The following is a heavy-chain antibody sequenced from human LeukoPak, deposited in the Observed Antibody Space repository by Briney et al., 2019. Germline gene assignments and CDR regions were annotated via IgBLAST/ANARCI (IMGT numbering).Heavy chain of an antibody. V-gene: IGHV3-23*01. CDR2: ISGSGGST. CDR1: GFTFSSYG. CDR3: AKDRGIISDY. J-gene: IGHJ4*02. D-gene: IGHD3-10*01. Sequence: GGSLRLSCAASGFTFSSYGMSWVPQAPGKGLEWFSDISGSGGSTYYADSGKGRFTISRDNSKNTLYLQMNSLRVEDTAVYYCAKDRGIISDYWGQGTLVTVSS.